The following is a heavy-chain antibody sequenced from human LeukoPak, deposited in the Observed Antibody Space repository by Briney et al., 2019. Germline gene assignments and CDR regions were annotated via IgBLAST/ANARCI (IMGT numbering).Heavy chain of an antibody. V-gene: IGHV3-23*01. J-gene: IGHJ4*02. CDR2: ISNSGGTT. CDR3: AKDVLPFSSSGEFDD. CDR1: GFTFRNYA. D-gene: IGHD3-16*01. Sequence: PGGSLRLSCATSGFTFRNYAMSWVRQAPGKGLEWVSCISNSGGTTYHADSVKGRFAISRDTSKNTLYLQMNSLRVEDTAVYYCAKDVLPFSSSGEFDDWGQGTLVTVSS.